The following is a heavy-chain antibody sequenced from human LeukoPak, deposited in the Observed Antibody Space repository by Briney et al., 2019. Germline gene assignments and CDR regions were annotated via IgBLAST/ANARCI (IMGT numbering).Heavy chain of an antibody. CDR2: ISTGNGNT. V-gene: IGHV1-18*01. J-gene: IGHJ4*02. CDR3: ARANNWNYALGY. CDR1: GDTFIRYG. Sequence: ASVKVSCKASGDTFIRYGISWVRQAPGQGLEWMGWISTGNGNTNYGQKFQDRVTMTTDTSTGTAYMELRSLGSDDTAMYYCARANNWNYALGYWGQGTLVTVSS. D-gene: IGHD1-7*01.